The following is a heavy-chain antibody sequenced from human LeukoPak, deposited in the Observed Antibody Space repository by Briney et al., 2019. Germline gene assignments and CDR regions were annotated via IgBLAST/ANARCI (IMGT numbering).Heavy chain of an antibody. Sequence: GSLRLSCAASGFTFSSYSMNWVRQAPGKGLEWVSYISSSSSTIYYADSVKGRFTISRDNAKNSLYLQMNSLRAEDTAVYYCARAGYCSGGSCYRGMDAFDIWGQGTMVTVSP. CDR2: ISSSSSTI. D-gene: IGHD2-15*01. CDR3: ARAGYCSGGSCYRGMDAFDI. J-gene: IGHJ3*02. V-gene: IGHV3-48*04. CDR1: GFTFSSYS.